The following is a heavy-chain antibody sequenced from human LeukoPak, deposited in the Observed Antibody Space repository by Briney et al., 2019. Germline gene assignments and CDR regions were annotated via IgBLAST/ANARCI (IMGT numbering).Heavy chain of an antibody. CDR3: ARVDRYHFYLDV. CDR2: IMPLFGTA. V-gene: IGHV1-69*05. Sequence: GASVKVSCKASGGTFSSYTITWLRQAPGQGLEWMGGIMPLFGTANYAQKFQGRVTITTDESTSRAYMELSSLTSEDTAMYYCARVDRYHFYLDVWGKGTTVTVSS. J-gene: IGHJ6*03. CDR1: GGTFSSYT. D-gene: IGHD2-21*02.